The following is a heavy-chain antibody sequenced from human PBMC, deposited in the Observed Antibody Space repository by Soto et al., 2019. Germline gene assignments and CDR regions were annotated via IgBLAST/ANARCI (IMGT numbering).Heavy chain of an antibody. D-gene: IGHD2-2*01. V-gene: IGHV3-30*03. CDR1: GFTFSSYG. J-gene: IGHJ4*02. Sequence: PGGSLRLSCAASGFTFSSYGMHWVRQAPGKGLEWVAVISYDGSNKYYADSVKGRFTISRDNSKNTLYLQMNSLRAEDTAVYYCARGKTVVVPAAAFDYWGQGTLVTVSS. CDR3: ARGKTVVVPAAAFDY. CDR2: ISYDGSNK.